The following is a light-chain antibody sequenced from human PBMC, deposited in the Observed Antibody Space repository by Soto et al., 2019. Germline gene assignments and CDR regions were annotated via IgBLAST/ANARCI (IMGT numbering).Light chain of an antibody. CDR2: GAS. V-gene: IGKV3-15*01. CDR3: QQYNNSWT. Sequence: EIVMTQSLATLSVSPGERATLSCRASQSVSSNLAWYQQKPGQAPRLLIYGASTRATGIPARFSGSGSGTEFTLTISSLQSEDFAVYYCQQYNNSWTFGQGTKVEIK. J-gene: IGKJ1*01. CDR1: QSVSSN.